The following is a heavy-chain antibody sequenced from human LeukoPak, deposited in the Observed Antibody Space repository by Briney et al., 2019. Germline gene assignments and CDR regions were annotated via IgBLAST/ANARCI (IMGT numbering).Heavy chain of an antibody. CDR2: IYYSGST. V-gene: IGHV4-59*02. CDR1: GSSVSSHF. Sequence: PSETLSLTCTVSGSSVSSHFWSWIRQPPGKGLEWIGYIYYSGSTNYNPSLKSRVTISVDTSKNQFSLKLSSVTAADTAVYYCARGSIANFDYWGQGTLVTVSS. CDR3: ARGSIANFDY. D-gene: IGHD6-13*01. J-gene: IGHJ4*02.